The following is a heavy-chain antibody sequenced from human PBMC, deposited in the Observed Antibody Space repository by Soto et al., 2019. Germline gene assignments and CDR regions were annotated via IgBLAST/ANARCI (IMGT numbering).Heavy chain of an antibody. CDR2: VRGSGSFT. V-gene: IGHV3-23*01. CDR3: VQDSIKGAYGY. J-gene: IGHJ4*02. Sequence: EVQLLESGGGLVQPGGSLRLSYAASGFTFTNYAMSWVRQAPGRGLDWVSAVRGSGSFTYYADSVKGRFTISRDNSKNTLFLQMNSLRAEDTAIYYCVQDSIKGAYGYWGQGTLVIVSS. CDR1: GFTFTNYA. D-gene: IGHD3-16*01.